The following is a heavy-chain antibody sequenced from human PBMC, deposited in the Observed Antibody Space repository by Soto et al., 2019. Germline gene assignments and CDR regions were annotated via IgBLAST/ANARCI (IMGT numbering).Heavy chain of an antibody. V-gene: IGHV1-18*01. J-gene: IGHJ4*02. CDR3: ARAHYDSSGYPLYFDY. CDR1: GYTFINYG. CDR2: ISPNSDNT. Sequence: QVQLVQSGAEVKKPGASVKVSCKASGYTFINYGISWVRQAPGQGIEWMGWISPNSDNTNYPQKLQGRVTMTTDTATSTAYMELRSLRSDDTAVYYCARAHYDSSGYPLYFDYWGQGTLVTVSS. D-gene: IGHD3-22*01.